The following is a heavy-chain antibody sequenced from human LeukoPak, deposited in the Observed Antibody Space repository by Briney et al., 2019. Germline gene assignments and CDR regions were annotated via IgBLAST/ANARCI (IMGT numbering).Heavy chain of an antibody. Sequence: GGSLRLSCAASGFTFSSYAMSWVRQAPGKGLEGVSVISGSGGSTYYADSVKGRFTISRDNSKNTLYLQMNSLRAEDTAVYYCAKEAPTYYYGSGSYFDYWGQGTLVTVSS. CDR1: GFTFSSYA. D-gene: IGHD3-10*01. J-gene: IGHJ4*02. CDR3: AKEAPTYYYGSGSYFDY. CDR2: ISGSGGST. V-gene: IGHV3-23*01.